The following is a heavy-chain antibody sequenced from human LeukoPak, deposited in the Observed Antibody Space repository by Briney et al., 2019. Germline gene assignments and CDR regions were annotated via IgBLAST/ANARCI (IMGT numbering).Heavy chain of an antibody. V-gene: IGHV1-24*01. CDR1: GYTLTELS. CDR3: ATGGVFSTWIEEDY. CDR2: FDPEDGET. Sequence: ASVKVSCKVSGYTLTELSMHWVRQAPGKGLEWMGGFDPEDGETIYAQKFQGGVTLTEDTSADTTDMELSSLRSEDTAVYYCATGGVFSTWIEEDYWGQGTLVTVSS. J-gene: IGHJ4*02. D-gene: IGHD6-13*01.